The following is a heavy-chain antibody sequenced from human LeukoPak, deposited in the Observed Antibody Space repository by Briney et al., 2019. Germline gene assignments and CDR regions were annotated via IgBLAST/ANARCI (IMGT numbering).Heavy chain of an antibody. D-gene: IGHD6-6*01. J-gene: IGHJ4*02. Sequence: GASVKVSCKASGYTFTSYNHHWVRQAPGQGLEWMGRIIPILGIANYAQKFQGRVTITADKSTSTAYMELSSLRSEDTAVYYCARETSGGSSSLGDYFDYWGQGTLVTVSS. CDR3: ARETSGGSSSLGDYFDY. V-gene: IGHV1-69*04. CDR2: IIPILGIA. CDR1: GYTFTSYN.